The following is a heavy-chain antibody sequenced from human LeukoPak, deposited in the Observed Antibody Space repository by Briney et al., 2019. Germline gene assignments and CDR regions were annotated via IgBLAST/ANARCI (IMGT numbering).Heavy chain of an antibody. D-gene: IGHD3-10*01. CDR3: GWYGVTHGLDV. CDR2: INQDGSDK. J-gene: IGHJ6*02. Sequence: RSGGSLRLSCAASGFSLSNYWMSWVRQPPGKGLEWVANINQDGSDKYYVDSVMGRFTISKDNAKNSVYLQMNSLRPEDTAIYYCGWYGVTHGLDVWGQGTTVTVSS. V-gene: IGHV3-7*01. CDR1: GFSLSNYW.